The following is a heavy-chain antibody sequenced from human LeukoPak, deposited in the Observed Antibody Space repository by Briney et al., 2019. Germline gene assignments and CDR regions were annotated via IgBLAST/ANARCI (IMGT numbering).Heavy chain of an antibody. Sequence: GESLKISCKGSGYSFTTNWIGWVHQMPGKGLEWMGIIYPGDSDTRYSPSFQGQVTISADKSISTAYLQWSSLKASDTAMYYCARLQGGMARYFDLWGRGTLVTVSS. J-gene: IGHJ2*01. V-gene: IGHV5-51*07. D-gene: IGHD3-16*01. CDR1: GYSFTTNW. CDR2: IYPGDSDT. CDR3: ARLQGGMARYFDL.